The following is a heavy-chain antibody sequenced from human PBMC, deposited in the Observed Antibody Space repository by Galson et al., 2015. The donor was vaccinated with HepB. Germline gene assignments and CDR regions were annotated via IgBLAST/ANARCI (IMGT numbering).Heavy chain of an antibody. Sequence: SVKVSCKASGYTFTSYDINWVRQATGQGLEWMGWMNPNSGNTGYAQKFQGRVTMTRNTSISTAYMELSSLRSEDTAVYYCARGSSSWKYAVYYYYYMDVWGKGTTVTVSS. J-gene: IGHJ6*03. CDR1: GYTFTSYD. V-gene: IGHV1-8*01. CDR3: ARGSSSWKYAVYYYYYMDV. D-gene: IGHD6-13*01. CDR2: MNPNSGNT.